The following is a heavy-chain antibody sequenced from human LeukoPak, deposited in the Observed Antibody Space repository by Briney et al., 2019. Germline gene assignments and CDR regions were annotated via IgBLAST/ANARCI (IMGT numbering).Heavy chain of an antibody. CDR1: GGSFSGYY. CDR2: INHSGST. Sequence: SETLSLTCAVYGGSFSGYYWSLIRQPPGKGLEWIGEINHSGSTNYNPSLKSRVTISVDTSKNQFSLKLSSVTAADTAVYYCAHSAGSGAPTDGPADYWGQGHLVTVSS. D-gene: IGHD3-10*01. V-gene: IGHV4-34*01. CDR3: AHSAGSGAPTDGPADY. J-gene: IGHJ4*02.